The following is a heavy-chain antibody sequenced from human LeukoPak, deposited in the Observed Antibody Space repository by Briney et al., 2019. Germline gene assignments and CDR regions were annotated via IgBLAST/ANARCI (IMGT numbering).Heavy chain of an antibody. Sequence: PGRSLRLSCAASGFTFEDYAMHWVRQAPGTGLEWVSFVTGDGSSTYYADSVKGRFTIFRDNSKNSLYLQMNSLRIEDTALYYCAKDRDTTGYERWGQGTLVTVSS. CDR2: VTGDGSST. CDR1: GFTFEDYA. CDR3: AKDRDTTGYER. V-gene: IGHV3-43*02. D-gene: IGHD3-22*01. J-gene: IGHJ1*01.